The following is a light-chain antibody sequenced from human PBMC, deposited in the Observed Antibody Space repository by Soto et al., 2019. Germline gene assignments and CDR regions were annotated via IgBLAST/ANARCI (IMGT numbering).Light chain of an antibody. CDR3: QQSYSSVRT. Sequence: DIQMTQSPSSLSASVGDRVTIACRSSHTINSYLNWYQQKPGQAPKLLIHTASTVHSGVPSRFSGSGSGTDFTLTINNLQPEDFATYYCQQSYSSVRTFGQGTKVEL. CDR1: HTINSY. V-gene: IGKV1-39*01. J-gene: IGKJ1*01. CDR2: TAS.